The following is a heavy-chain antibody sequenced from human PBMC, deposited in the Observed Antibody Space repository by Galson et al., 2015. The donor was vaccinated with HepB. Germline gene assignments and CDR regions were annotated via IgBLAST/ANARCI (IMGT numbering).Heavy chain of an antibody. CDR1: GFAFDDYT. V-gene: IGHV3-43*01. CDR2: ISWDGGST. Sequence: SLRLSCAASGFAFDDYTMHWVRQAPGKGLEWVSLISWDGGSTYYADSVKGRFTISRDNSKNSLYLQMNSLRTEDTALYYCAKGGYALETAIHSLFDYWGPGTLVTFSS. CDR3: AKGGYALETAIHSLFDY. D-gene: IGHD2-21*02. J-gene: IGHJ4*02.